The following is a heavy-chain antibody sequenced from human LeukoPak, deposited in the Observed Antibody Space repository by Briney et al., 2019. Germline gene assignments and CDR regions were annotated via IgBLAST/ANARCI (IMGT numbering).Heavy chain of an antibody. CDR3: ARVAEAAAFDY. D-gene: IGHD6-13*01. CDR1: AFTFSSYG. Sequence: GGSLRLSCAASAFTFSSYGMNWVRQAPGKGLEWVSSISSTSGYIYYADSVKGRFTISRDNAKNSLYLQMNSLRAEDTALYYCARVAEAAAFDYWGQGTLVTVSS. J-gene: IGHJ4*02. CDR2: ISSTSGYI. V-gene: IGHV3-21*06.